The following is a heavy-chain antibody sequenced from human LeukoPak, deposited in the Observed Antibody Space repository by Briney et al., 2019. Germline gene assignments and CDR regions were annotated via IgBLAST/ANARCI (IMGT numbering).Heavy chain of an antibody. J-gene: IGHJ6*02. CDR2: IKQDGSQK. V-gene: IGHV3-7*05. D-gene: IGHD3-16*01. CDR1: GFTFSNYW. Sequence: QTGRSLRLSCAASGFTFSNYWMSWVRQAPGKGLEWVANIKQDGSQKYYVDSVKGRFTISRDNAKNSLYLEMNSLRAEDTAVYWCARWVITPYYGLDVWGQGTTVTVSS. CDR3: ARWVITPYYGLDV.